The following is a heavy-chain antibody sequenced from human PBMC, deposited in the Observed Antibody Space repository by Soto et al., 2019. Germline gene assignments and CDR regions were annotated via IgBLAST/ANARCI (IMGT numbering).Heavy chain of an antibody. V-gene: IGHV4-39*01. J-gene: IGHJ5*02. CDR3: ASSQLRGGHRPHNGCDP. CDR1: GGSISSSSYY. D-gene: IGHD1-1*01. CDR2: IYYSGST. Sequence: SETLSLTCSISGGSISSSSYYWGWIRQPPGKGLEWIGSIYYSGSTYYNPSLKSRVTISVDTSKNQFSLKLSSVTAADTAVYYCASSQLRGGHRPHNGCDPWGQGTLVTV.